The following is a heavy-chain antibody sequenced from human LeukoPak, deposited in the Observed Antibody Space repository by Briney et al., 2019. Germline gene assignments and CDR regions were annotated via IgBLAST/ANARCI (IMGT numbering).Heavy chain of an antibody. Sequence: ASVKVSCKASGYTFTGYYMHWVRRAPGQGLEWMGRINPNSGGTNYAQKFQGRVTMTRDTSISTAYMELSRLRSDDTAVYYCARYYYDSSGLDYWGQGTLVTVSS. CDR2: INPNSGGT. J-gene: IGHJ4*02. V-gene: IGHV1-2*06. CDR1: GYTFTGYY. D-gene: IGHD3-22*01. CDR3: ARYYYDSSGLDY.